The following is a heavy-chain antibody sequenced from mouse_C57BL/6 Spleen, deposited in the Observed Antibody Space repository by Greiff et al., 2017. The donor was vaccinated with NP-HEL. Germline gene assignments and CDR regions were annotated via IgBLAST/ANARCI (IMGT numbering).Heavy chain of an antibody. CDR3: ARGGLGRGAWFAY. CDR1: GYTFTSYW. V-gene: IGHV1-53*01. Sequence: VQLQQSGTELVKPGASVKLSCKASGYTFTSYWMHWVKQRPGQGLEWIGNINPSNGGTNYNEKFKSKATLTVDKSSSTAYMQLSSLTSEDSAVYYCARGGLGRGAWFAYWGQGTLVTVSA. CDR2: INPSNGGT. D-gene: IGHD4-1*01. J-gene: IGHJ3*01.